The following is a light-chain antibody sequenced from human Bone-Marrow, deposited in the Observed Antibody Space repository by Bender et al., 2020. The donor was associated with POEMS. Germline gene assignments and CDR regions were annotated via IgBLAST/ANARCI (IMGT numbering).Light chain of an antibody. CDR2: DVN. V-gene: IGLV2-8*01. J-gene: IGLJ1*01. CDR1: RSDIGGYNY. CDR3: CSHAGSNTYV. Sequence: QSALTQPPSASGSPGQSVTISCTGTRSDIGGYNYVSWYQQHPGKAPKLLIYDVNKRPSGVPGRFSGSKSGNTASLTVSGLRAEDEADYFCCSHAGSNTYVFGTGTKVTVL.